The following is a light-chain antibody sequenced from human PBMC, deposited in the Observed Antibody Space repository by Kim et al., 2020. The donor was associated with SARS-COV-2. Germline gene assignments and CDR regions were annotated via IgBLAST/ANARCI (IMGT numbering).Light chain of an antibody. CDR3: AAWDDSLSGQL. CDR2: ATD. CDR1: SDNTERSG. J-gene: IGLJ3*02. V-gene: IGLV1-44*01. Sequence: RVVTSCSRSSDNTERSGVHWFQQHQGTAPKLIIYATDTRPSGVPARFSGSKSGTSASLAISGLQSEDEADYYCAAWDDSLSGQLFGGGTQLTVL.